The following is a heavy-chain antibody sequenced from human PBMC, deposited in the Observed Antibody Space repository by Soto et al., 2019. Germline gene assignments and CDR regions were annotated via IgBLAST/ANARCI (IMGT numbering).Heavy chain of an antibody. J-gene: IGHJ4*02. CDR3: ARDDDSSGFPVGYFDY. CDR2: FDAEDGET. V-gene: IGHV1-24*01. Sequence: ASVKVSCKVSGYTLTELSMHWVRQAPGKGLEWMGCFDAEDGETNYAQKFQGRVTMTGDTSTNTAYMELSSLRSEDTAVYYCARDDDSSGFPVGYFDYWGQGTLVTVSS. D-gene: IGHD3-22*01. CDR1: GYTLTELS.